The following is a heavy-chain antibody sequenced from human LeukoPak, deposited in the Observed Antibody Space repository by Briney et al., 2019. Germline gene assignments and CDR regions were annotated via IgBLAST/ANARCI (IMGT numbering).Heavy chain of an antibody. V-gene: IGHV4-59*08. CDR2: ISYSGIT. D-gene: IGHD3-3*01. Sequence: SETLSLTCTVSGGSISGQYWSWIRQPPGRGLEWIGYISYSGITKYNPSLKNRVTISIDTSKNQFSLKLSSMTAADTAVYYCAGLRFLEWLFPWFDPWGQGTLVTVSS. J-gene: IGHJ5*02. CDR1: GGSISGQY. CDR3: AGLRFLEWLFPWFDP.